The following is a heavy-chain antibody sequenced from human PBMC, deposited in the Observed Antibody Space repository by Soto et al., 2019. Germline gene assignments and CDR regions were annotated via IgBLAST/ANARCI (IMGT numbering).Heavy chain of an antibody. CDR2: IYYSGST. V-gene: IGHV4-30-4*01. CDR3: ARGQSPGRKWLRLGEVVWYFDY. J-gene: IGHJ4*02. CDR1: GGSISSGDYY. Sequence: SETLSLTCTVSGGSISSGDYYWSWIRQPPGKGLEWIGYIYYSGSTYYNPSLKSRVTISVDTSKNQFSLKLSSVTAADTAVYYCARGQSPGRKWLRLGEVVWYFDYWGQGTLVTVS. D-gene: IGHD5-12*01.